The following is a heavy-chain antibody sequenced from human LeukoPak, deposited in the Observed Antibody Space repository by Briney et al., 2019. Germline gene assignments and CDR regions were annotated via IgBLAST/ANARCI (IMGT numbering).Heavy chain of an antibody. V-gene: IGHV3-21*01. CDR2: ISSSSSYI. Sequence: PGGSLRLSCAASGFTFSSYSMNWVRQAPGKGLEWVSSISSSSSYIYYAGSVKGRFTISRDNAKNSLYLQMNSLRAEDTAVYYCARALYGSGSYPGYWGQGTLVTVSS. J-gene: IGHJ4*02. CDR1: GFTFSSYS. CDR3: ARALYGSGSYPGY. D-gene: IGHD3-10*01.